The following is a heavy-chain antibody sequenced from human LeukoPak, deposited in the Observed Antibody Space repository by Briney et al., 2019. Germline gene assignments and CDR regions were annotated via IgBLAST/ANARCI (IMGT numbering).Heavy chain of an antibody. D-gene: IGHD6-13*01. CDR2: ITGGSTYI. CDR3: ARVSSSSWWALDY. J-gene: IGHJ4*02. V-gene: IGHV3-21*03. CDR1: GFTFNSYT. Sequence: GGSLRLSCAASGFTFNSYTMAWVRQAPGKGLEWVSSITGGSTYIYYADSVKGRFTISRDNAKNTLYLQMNSLRAEDTAVYYCARVSSSSWWALDYWGQGTLVTVSS.